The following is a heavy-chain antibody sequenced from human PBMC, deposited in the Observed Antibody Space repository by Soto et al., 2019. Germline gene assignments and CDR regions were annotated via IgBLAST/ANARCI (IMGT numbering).Heavy chain of an antibody. CDR2: ISGSGRYT. Sequence: DVQLVESGGDLLQPGGSLRLSCEASGFTFDRCVMSWVRQAPGKGLEWLSLISGSGRYTDYADSVKGRFTISRDNSKNPLYLQMNSLRVEDTAVYYCAKDPPSERMQPDYGMDVWGQGTTVTVSS. J-gene: IGHJ6*02. CDR1: GFTFDRCV. V-gene: IGHV3-23*04. CDR3: AKDPPSERMQPDYGMDV. D-gene: IGHD6-13*01.